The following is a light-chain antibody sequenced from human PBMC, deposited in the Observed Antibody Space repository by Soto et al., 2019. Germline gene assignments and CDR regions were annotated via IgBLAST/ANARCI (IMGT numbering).Light chain of an antibody. CDR3: QQYNRYST. CDR2: KAS. CDR1: QSISSW. V-gene: IGKV1-5*03. Sequence: DIQMTQSPSTLSASVGDRVTIPCRASQSISSWLAWYQQKPGKAPKLLIHKASNLESGVPPRFSGSGSGTEFTLTISSLQPDDSATYYCQQYNRYSTFGQGTKVAIK. J-gene: IGKJ1*01.